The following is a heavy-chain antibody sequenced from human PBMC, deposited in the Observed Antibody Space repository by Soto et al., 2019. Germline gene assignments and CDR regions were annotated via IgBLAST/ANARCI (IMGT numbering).Heavy chain of an antibody. CDR1: GFMFSAYT. Sequence: GWSLRLSCAASGFMFSAYTMTWVRQAPGKGLEWLSSISDDSSYIDYADSLRGRFTVSRDNARNSLYLQIDSLGVEDTAVYYCATPYYFNHWGPGTLVTVSS. D-gene: IGHD3-16*01. CDR3: ATPYYFNH. J-gene: IGHJ1*01. CDR2: ISDDSSYI. V-gene: IGHV3-21*06.